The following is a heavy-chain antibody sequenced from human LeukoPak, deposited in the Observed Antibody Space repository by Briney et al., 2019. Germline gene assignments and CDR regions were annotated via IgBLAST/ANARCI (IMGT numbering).Heavy chain of an antibody. J-gene: IGHJ5*02. CDR2: IWYDGSNK. Sequence: GGSLRLSCAASGFTFSSYGMHWVRQAPGKGLEWVAVIWYDGSNKYYADSVKGRFTISRDNSKNTLYLQMNSLRAEDTAVYYCARERYQLLYYWFDPWGRGTLVTVSS. CDR1: GFTFSSYG. V-gene: IGHV3-33*01. D-gene: IGHD2-2*02. CDR3: ARERYQLLYYWFDP.